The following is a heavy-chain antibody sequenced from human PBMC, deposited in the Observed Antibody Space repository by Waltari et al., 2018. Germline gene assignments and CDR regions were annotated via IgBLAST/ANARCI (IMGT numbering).Heavy chain of an antibody. J-gene: IGHJ4*02. V-gene: IGHV3-23*01. CDR3: ARGSGVDY. CDR1: GFTFSTYV. D-gene: IGHD7-27*01. CDR2: ISDRGGII. Sequence: EVQLLESGGGLVQPGGSLRLSCAASGFTFSTYVMNWVRRAPGKGLEWVSSISDRGGIINYADSVKGRFTISRDNSKNTLYLQMNTLRAEDTAVYYCARGSGVDYWGQGTLVTVSS.